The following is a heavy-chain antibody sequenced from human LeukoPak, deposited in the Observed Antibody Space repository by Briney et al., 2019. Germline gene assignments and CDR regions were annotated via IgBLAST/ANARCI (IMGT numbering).Heavy chain of an antibody. D-gene: IGHD3-22*01. CDR3: AKGSYYDSSGSFYFDY. V-gene: IGHV3-23*01. J-gene: IGHJ4*02. CDR1: GFTFSSYA. Sequence: GGSLRLSCAASGFTFSSYAMSWVRQALGKGLEWVSGISGSGDNTYYADSVKGRFTISRDNSKNTLYVQVNSLGTEDTAAYYCAKGSYYDSSGSFYFDYWGQGTLVTVSS. CDR2: ISGSGDNT.